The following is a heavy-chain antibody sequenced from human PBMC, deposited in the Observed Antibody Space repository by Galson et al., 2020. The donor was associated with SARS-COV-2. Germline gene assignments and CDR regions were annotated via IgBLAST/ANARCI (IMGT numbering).Heavy chain of an antibody. J-gene: IGHJ5*02. CDR2: ISWNRGRI. D-gene: IGHD3-22*01. CDR1: GFTFDDYA. Sequence: GGSLRLSCAASGFTFDDYAMHWVRQAPGKGLEWVSGISWNRGRIGYEDSVKGRFTISRDNAKNSLYLQMNSLRAEDTALYYCARGLDSTGYNWFDPWGQGTLVTVSS. CDR3: ARGLDSTGYNWFDP. V-gene: IGHV3-9*01.